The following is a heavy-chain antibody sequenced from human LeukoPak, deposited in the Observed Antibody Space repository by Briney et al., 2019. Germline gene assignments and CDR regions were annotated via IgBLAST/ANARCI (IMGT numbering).Heavy chain of an antibody. Sequence: GGSLRLSCATSGFSFSSYGMHWVREATGRGLEWVALIWDDGSNKYYADSVKGRFTISRDNSKNTLYLQMNSLRAEDTAVYYCARDRSGWSREQYYYYGMDVWGQGTTVTVSS. D-gene: IGHD6-19*01. V-gene: IGHV3-33*01. CDR3: ARDRSGWSREQYYYYGMDV. CDR1: GFSFSSYG. CDR2: IWDDGSNK. J-gene: IGHJ6*02.